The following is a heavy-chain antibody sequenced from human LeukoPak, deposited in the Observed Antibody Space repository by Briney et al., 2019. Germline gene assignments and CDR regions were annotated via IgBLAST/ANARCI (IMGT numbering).Heavy chain of an antibody. D-gene: IGHD2-15*01. Sequence: SETLSLTCTVSGGSISSYYWSWIRQPAGKGLEWIGRIYTSGSTNYNPSLKSRVTISVDTSKNQFSLNLTSVTAADTAVYYCALATGYCSGGSCYAGDYWGQGTLVTVSS. CDR1: GGSISSYY. CDR2: IYTSGST. V-gene: IGHV4-4*07. CDR3: ALATGYCSGGSCYAGDY. J-gene: IGHJ4*02.